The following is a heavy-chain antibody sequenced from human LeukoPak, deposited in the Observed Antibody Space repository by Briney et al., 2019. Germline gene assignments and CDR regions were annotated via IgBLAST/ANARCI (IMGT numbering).Heavy chain of an antibody. D-gene: IGHD5-12*01. CDR1: GGSFSGYY. V-gene: IGHV4-34*01. CDR2: INHSGST. Sequence: SETLSLTCAVYGGSFSGYYWSWIRQPPGKGLEWIGEINHSGSTNYNPSLKSRVTISVDTPKNQFSLKLSSVTAADTAVYYCARVSSGDGYNPGYYFDYWGQGTLVTVSS. CDR3: ARVSSGDGYNPGYYFDY. J-gene: IGHJ4*02.